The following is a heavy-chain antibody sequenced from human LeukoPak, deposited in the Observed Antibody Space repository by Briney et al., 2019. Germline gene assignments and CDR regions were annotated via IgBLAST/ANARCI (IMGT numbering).Heavy chain of an antibody. D-gene: IGHD1-26*01. V-gene: IGHV1-24*01. Sequence: GASVKVSCKVSGYTLTELSMHWVRQAPGKGFEWMGGFDPEDGETIYAQKFQGRVTMTEDTSTDTAYMELSSLRSEDTAVYYCATSIGSYSPFDYWGQGTLVTVSS. CDR2: FDPEDGET. CDR1: GYTLTELS. CDR3: ATSIGSYSPFDY. J-gene: IGHJ4*02.